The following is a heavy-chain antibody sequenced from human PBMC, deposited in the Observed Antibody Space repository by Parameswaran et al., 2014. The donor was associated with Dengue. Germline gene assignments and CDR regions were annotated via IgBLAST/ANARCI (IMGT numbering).Heavy chain of an antibody. V-gene: IGHV1-46*01. J-gene: IGHJ4*02. CDR2: INPSGGST. Sequence: WVRQAPGQGLEWMGIINPSGGSTSYAQKFQGRVTMTRDTSTSTVYMELSSLRSEDTAVYYCARDRIAAAGTTLEGDNFDYWGQGTLVTVSS. CDR3: ARDRIAAAGTTLEGDNFDY. D-gene: IGHD6-13*01.